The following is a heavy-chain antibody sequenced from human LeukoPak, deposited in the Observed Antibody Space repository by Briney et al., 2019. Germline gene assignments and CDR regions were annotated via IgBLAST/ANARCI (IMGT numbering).Heavy chain of an antibody. D-gene: IGHD2-15*01. Sequence: GRSLRLSCAASGFTFSSYGMHWVRQAPGKGLEWVAVIWYNGSNKYYADSVKGRFTISRDNSKNTLYLQMNSLRAEVTAVYYCARGGQRVVAASISVWFDPWGQGTLVTVSS. CDR2: IWYNGSNK. J-gene: IGHJ5*02. V-gene: IGHV3-33*01. CDR3: ARGGQRVVAASISVWFDP. CDR1: GFTFSSYG.